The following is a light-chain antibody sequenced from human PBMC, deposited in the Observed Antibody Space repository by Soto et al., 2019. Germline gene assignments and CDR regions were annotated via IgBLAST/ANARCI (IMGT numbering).Light chain of an antibody. Sequence: EIVLTQSPGTLSLSPGERATLSCRASQIIHGDYLAWFQQKPGQAPRLLIYDASSRATGIPDRFRGSGSGTDFTLTVSRLEPEDFAVYYCHQYGSLPQTFGQGTKVDIK. V-gene: IGKV3-20*01. J-gene: IGKJ1*01. CDR3: HQYGSLPQT. CDR2: DAS. CDR1: QIIHGDY.